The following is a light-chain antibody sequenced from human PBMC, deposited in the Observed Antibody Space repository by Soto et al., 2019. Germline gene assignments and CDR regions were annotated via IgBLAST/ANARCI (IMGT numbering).Light chain of an antibody. V-gene: IGLV2-23*02. Sequence: QSLLTQPASLSGSPGQATTISCTGTSSDVGSYNLVSWYQQHPGKAPKLMIYEVSKRPSGVSNRFSGSKSGNTASLTISGLQAEDEADYYCCSYAGSSTFYVFGTGTKVTFL. CDR3: CSYAGSSTFYV. CDR2: EVS. CDR1: SSDVGSYNL. J-gene: IGLJ1*01.